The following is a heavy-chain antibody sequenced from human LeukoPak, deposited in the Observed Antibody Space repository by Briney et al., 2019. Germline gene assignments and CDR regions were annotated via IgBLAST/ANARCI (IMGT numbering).Heavy chain of an antibody. Sequence: ASVKVSCKASGYTFTSYYIHWVRQAPGRGLEWMGIINPSGGTTNYAQKFQGRVTVTRDTSTSTVYMELSSLRSEDTAVYYCAREASPEGASGWYSYWGQGALVTVSS. CDR2: INPSGGTT. V-gene: IGHV1-46*01. CDR3: AREASPEGASGWYSY. CDR1: GYTFTSYY. J-gene: IGHJ4*02. D-gene: IGHD6-19*01.